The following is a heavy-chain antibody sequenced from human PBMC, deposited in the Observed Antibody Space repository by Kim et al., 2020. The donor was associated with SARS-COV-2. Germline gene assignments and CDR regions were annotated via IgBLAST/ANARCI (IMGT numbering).Heavy chain of an antibody. CDR1: GFTFSSYA. V-gene: IGHV3-23*01. CDR2: ISGSGSIT. Sequence: GGSLRLSCAASGFTFSSYAMSWVRQAPGKGLEWVSAISGSGSITYYADSVKGRFTISRDNSKNTLYLQMNSLRAEDTALYYCAKSQYDILTGYYRGFDYWGQGTRVTVSS. CDR3: AKSQYDILTGYYRGFDY. J-gene: IGHJ4*02. D-gene: IGHD3-9*01.